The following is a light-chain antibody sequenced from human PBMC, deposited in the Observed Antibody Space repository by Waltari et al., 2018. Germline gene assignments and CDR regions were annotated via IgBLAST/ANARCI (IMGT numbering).Light chain of an antibody. CDR2: GHD. CDR1: SSNIGTYR. V-gene: IGLV1-44*01. CDR3: ATWDNSLDAVV. J-gene: IGLJ2*01. Sequence: QSVLTQPPSASWTPGQRVTISCSGSSSNIGTYRVHWYQHLPGTAPKLLISGHDQRPSGVPDRFSGSKSGTSASLAISGLQSEDESEYFCATWDNSLDAVVFGGGTKLTVL.